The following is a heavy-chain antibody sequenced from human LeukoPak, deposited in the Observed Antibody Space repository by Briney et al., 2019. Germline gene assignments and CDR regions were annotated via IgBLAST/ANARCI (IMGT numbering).Heavy chain of an antibody. V-gene: IGHV1-24*01. CDR3: ATVPLRRYSSGWYGFSS. CDR2: FDPEDGET. CDR1: GYTLTELS. Sequence: ASVNVSCKVSGYTLTELSMHWVRQAPGKGLEWMGGFDPEDGETIYAQKFQGRVTMTEDTSTDTAYMELSSLRSEDTAVYYCATVPLRRYSSGWYGFSSWGQGTLVTVSS. J-gene: IGHJ4*02. D-gene: IGHD6-19*01.